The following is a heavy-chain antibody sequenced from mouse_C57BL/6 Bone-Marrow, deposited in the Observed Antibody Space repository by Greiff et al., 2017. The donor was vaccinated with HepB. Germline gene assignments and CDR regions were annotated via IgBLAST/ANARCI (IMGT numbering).Heavy chain of an antibody. CDR2: ISSGSSTI. CDR1: GFTFSDYG. V-gene: IGHV5-17*01. CDR3: AAYYYGTSWFAY. D-gene: IGHD1-1*01. Sequence: EVKLMESGGGLVKPGGSLKLSCAASGFTFSDYGMHWVRQAPEKGLEWVAYISSGSSTIYYADTVKGRFTISRDNAKNTLFLQMTSLRSEDTAMYYCAAYYYGTSWFAYWGQGTLVTVSA. J-gene: IGHJ3*01.